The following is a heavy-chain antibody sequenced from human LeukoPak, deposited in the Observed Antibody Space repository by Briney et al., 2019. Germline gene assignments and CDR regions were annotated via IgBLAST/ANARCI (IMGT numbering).Heavy chain of an antibody. Sequence: PGRSLRLSCAASGFTFSSYAMHWVRQAPGKGLEWVAVISYDGSNKYYADSVKGRFTTSRDNSKNTLYLQMNSLRAEDTAVYYCARGGVTGYYDSSGYYPFDYWGQGTLVTVSS. D-gene: IGHD3-22*01. CDR2: ISYDGSNK. J-gene: IGHJ4*02. CDR3: ARGGVTGYYDSSGYYPFDY. CDR1: GFTFSSYA. V-gene: IGHV3-30*04.